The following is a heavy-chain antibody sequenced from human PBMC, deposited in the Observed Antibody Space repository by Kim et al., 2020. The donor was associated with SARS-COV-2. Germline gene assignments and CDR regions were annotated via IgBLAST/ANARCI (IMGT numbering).Heavy chain of an antibody. CDR3: ARRVFWYGYFNDH. Sequence: SETLSLTCTVSGGSISSSSYYWGWIRQPPGKGLEWIGSIYYSVSTYYNPSLKSRGTITVDTSKNQFSLKLRSVTAADTTVYYCARRVFWYGYFNDHCGQG. J-gene: IGHJ4*02. D-gene: IGHD3-3*01. V-gene: IGHV4-39*01. CDR2: IYYSVST. CDR1: GGSISSSSYY.